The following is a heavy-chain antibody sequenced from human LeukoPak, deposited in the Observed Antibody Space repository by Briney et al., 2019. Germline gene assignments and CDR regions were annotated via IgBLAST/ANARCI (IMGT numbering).Heavy chain of an antibody. CDR3: ARQYCSGGSCFFDY. V-gene: IGHV1-69*05. D-gene: IGHD2-15*01. Sequence: SVKVSCKASGGTFISYAISWVRQAPGQRLEWMGGIIPIFGTANYAQKFQGRVTITTDESTSTAYMELSSLRSEDTAVYYCARQYCSGGSCFFDYWGQGTLVTVSS. J-gene: IGHJ4*02. CDR2: IIPIFGTA. CDR1: GGTFISYA.